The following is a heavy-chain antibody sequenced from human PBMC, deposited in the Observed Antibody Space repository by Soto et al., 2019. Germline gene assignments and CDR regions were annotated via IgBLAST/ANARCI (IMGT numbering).Heavy chain of an antibody. V-gene: IGHV2-70*11. CDR1: GFSLSTSGMC. D-gene: IGHD1-26*01. Sequence: SGPTLVNPTQTLTLTCTFSGFSLSTSGMCVSWIRQPPGKALEWLARIDWDDDKYYSTSLKTRLTISKDTSKNQVVLTMTNMDPVDTATYYCAWIPRSYSGSYTYFDYWGQGTLVTVSS. CDR2: IDWDDDK. CDR3: AWIPRSYSGSYTYFDY. J-gene: IGHJ4*02.